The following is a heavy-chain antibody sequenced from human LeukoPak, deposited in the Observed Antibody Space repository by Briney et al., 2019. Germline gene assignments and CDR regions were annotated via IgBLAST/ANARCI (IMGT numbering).Heavy chain of an antibody. CDR1: GYSISSGYY. CDR3: AVGGSYYFDY. V-gene: IGHV4-38-2*02. CDR2: IYHSGST. D-gene: IGHD3-10*01. Sequence: PSETLSLTCTVSGYSISSGYYWGWIRQPPGEGVEWIGSIYHSGSTYYNPSLKIRVTISVDTSKNQFSLKLSSVTAADTAVYYCAVGGSYYFDYWGQGTLVTVSS. J-gene: IGHJ4*02.